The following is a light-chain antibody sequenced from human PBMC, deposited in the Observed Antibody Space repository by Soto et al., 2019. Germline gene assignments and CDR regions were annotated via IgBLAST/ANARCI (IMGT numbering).Light chain of an antibody. Sequence: QSVLTQPASVSASPGQSITISCTGTSSDVGGYKFVSWYQHHPGKAPKLMIYEVNNRPSGVSNRFSGSKSGNTASLTISCLHPEDQADYYCLSYTRAKTRVFGGGTQLAVL. V-gene: IGLV2-14*01. CDR2: EVN. J-gene: IGLJ3*02. CDR3: LSYTRAKTRV. CDR1: SSDVGGYKF.